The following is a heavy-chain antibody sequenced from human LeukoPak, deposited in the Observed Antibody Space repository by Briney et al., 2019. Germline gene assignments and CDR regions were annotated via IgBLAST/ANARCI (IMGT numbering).Heavy chain of an antibody. J-gene: IGHJ4*02. CDR1: GFTFNNYW. Sequence: GGSLRLSCAASGFTFNNYWMSWVRQAPGMGLEWVANIKQDGSEKYYVDSVKGRFTISRDNAKKSLYLQMNSLRAEDTAVYYCARDRDPHIAAAGYFDYWGQGTLVTVSS. CDR3: ARDRDPHIAAAGYFDY. CDR2: IKQDGSEK. V-gene: IGHV3-7*01. D-gene: IGHD6-13*01.